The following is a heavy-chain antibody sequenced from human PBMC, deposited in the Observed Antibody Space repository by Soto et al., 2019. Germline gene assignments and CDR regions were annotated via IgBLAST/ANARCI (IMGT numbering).Heavy chain of an antibody. CDR2: ISSSSSTI. Sequence: GGSLRLSCAASGFTFSSYSMNWVRQAPGKGLEWVSYISSSSSTIYYADSVKGRFTISRDNAKNSLYLQMNSLRDEDTAVYYCARDPITIFGVVLYGMDVWDQGTTVTVSS. CDR1: GFTFSSYS. V-gene: IGHV3-48*02. D-gene: IGHD3-3*01. J-gene: IGHJ6*02. CDR3: ARDPITIFGVVLYGMDV.